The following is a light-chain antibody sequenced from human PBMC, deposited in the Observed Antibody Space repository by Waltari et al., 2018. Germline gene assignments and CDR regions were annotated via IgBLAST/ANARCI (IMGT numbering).Light chain of an antibody. CDR3: QQGSTFPPT. Sequence: EIQMTQSPSSVSASVGDRVTITCRAGQDISSALAWYQQKPGQAPNLLIYAVSSLQSGVPSRFSGSGTGTDFTLTISSLQPEDRAAYYCQQGSTFPPTFGQGTKVEIK. J-gene: IGKJ1*01. CDR2: AVS. V-gene: IGKV1-12*01. CDR1: QDISSA.